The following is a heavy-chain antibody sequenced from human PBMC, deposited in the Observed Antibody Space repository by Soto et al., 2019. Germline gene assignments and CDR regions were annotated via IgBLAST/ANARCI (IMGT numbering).Heavy chain of an antibody. CDR2: ITGTASST. CDR1: GFWFSDFA. CDR3: VKGAEGYVVSSLDS. V-gene: IGHV3-23*01. J-gene: IGHJ4*02. Sequence: EVQLLESGGGFVQPGGSLRLSCAASGFWFSDFAMTWVRQAPGRGLEWVSAITGTASSTYYADSVKGRFTISRDNSKNTLYLQINSLRAEDTAIYYCVKGAEGYVVSSLDSWGQGTLVTVSS. D-gene: IGHD5-12*01.